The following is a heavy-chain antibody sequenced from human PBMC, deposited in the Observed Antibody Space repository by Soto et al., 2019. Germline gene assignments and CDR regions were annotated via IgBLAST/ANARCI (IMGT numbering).Heavy chain of an antibody. CDR2: IIPIFGTA. J-gene: IGHJ4*02. D-gene: IGHD6-13*01. CDR3: ASSPWDIAALFDD. V-gene: IGHV1-69*06. Sequence: SVKVSCKASGGTFSSYAISWVRQAPGQGLEWMGGIIPIFGTANYAQKFQGRVTITADKSTSTAYMELSSLRSEDTAVYYCASSPWDIAALFDDWGQGTLVTVSS. CDR1: GGTFSSYA.